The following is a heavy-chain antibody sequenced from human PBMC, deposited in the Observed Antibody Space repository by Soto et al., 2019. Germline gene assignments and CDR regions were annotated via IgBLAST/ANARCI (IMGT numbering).Heavy chain of an antibody. CDR1: GDSISGYY. CDR3: ARDHWMKSGNSWRYFALDV. V-gene: IGHV4-59*01. Sequence: QARLQESGPGLLKPSETLSLTCTVSGDSISGYYWSWMRQTPGKGLEWIGYVYDNGKTAYNPSLKSRVSMSIDTSKSRISLKVYSVTAADTAVYYCARDHWMKSGNSWRYFALDVWGPGITVTVSS. CDR2: VYDNGKT. D-gene: IGHD1-1*01. J-gene: IGHJ6*02.